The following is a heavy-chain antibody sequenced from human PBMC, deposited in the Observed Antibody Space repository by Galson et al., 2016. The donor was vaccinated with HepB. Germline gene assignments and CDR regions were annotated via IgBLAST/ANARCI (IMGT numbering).Heavy chain of an antibody. CDR2: INSDGSSI. CDR3: VREDYGDDPVYYYYYGMDV. CDR1: GFPFSRYW. Sequence: SLRLSCAASGFPFSRYWMHWVRQAPGKGLVWVSRINSDGSSIIYADSVRGRFTISRDNAKNTLYLQMNSLRAEDTALYYCVREDYGDDPVYYYYYGMDVWGQGTTVNVSS. D-gene: IGHD4-17*01. J-gene: IGHJ6*02. V-gene: IGHV3-74*01.